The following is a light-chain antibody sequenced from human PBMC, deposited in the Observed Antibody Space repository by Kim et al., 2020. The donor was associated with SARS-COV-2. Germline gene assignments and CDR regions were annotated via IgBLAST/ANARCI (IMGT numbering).Light chain of an antibody. CDR3: QSADSSGTYPV. Sequence: SYELTQPPSVSVSPGQTARITCSGDALPKQYAYWYQQKPGQAPVLVMFKDSERPSGIPERFSGSSSGTTVTLTISGVQAEDEADYYCQSADSSGTYPVFG. J-gene: IGLJ2*01. V-gene: IGLV3-25*03. CDR1: ALPKQY. CDR2: KDS.